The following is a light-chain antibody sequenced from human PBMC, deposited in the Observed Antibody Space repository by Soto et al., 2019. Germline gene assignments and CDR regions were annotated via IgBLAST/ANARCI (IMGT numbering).Light chain of an antibody. CDR1: QSIASS. CDR2: TAS. J-gene: IGKJ1*01. Sequence: IQMTQSPPSLSASVGDTVTITCRASQSIASSLNWYQQKTGKAPKLLIYTASNLESGVPSRFSGSGFGTEVTLTISSLQPEDFATYHCHQAYSTPWTFGQGTKVEIK. CDR3: HQAYSTPWT. V-gene: IGKV1-39*01.